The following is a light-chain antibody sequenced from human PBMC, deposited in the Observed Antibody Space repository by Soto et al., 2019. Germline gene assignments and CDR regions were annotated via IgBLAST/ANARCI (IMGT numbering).Light chain of an antibody. CDR3: SSKTSSSSPFV. V-gene: IGLV2-18*02. CDR1: TTDIDNYDS. J-gene: IGLJ1*01. Sequence: QSVLTQPPSVSGSPGQSVTISCTATTTDIDNYDSVSWYQQAPGTAPKLIIYDVNNRPSGAPDRFSGSTSGNTASLTISGLQADDEGDYYCSSKTSSSSPFVFGTGTKVTVL. CDR2: DVN.